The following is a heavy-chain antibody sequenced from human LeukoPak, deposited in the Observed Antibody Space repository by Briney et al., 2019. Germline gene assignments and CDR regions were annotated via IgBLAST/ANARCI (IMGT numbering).Heavy chain of an antibody. J-gene: IGHJ6*03. Sequence: GGSLRLSCAGSGFRFSTYSIKWVRQAPGKGLEWVSHIGGSGSFIYYADSVRGRFTISRDNAENSVYLQMNSLRDEDTAVYFCARLLATWDYYYMDVWGKGTTVTVSS. V-gene: IGHV3-48*02. CDR2: IGGSGSFI. CDR3: ARLLATWDYYYMDV. CDR1: GFRFSTYS. D-gene: IGHD3-3*02.